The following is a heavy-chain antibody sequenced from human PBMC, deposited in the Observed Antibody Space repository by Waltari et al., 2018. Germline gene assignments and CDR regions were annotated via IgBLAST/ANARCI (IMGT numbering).Heavy chain of an antibody. J-gene: IGHJ6*02. CDR3: ARVSSIAAAGTSFPNYYYYGMDV. D-gene: IGHD6-13*01. Sequence: QVQLQESGPGLVKPSGTLSLTCAVSGGSISSSNWWSWVRQPPGKGLEWIGEIYHSGSTNYNPSLKSRVTISVDKSKNQFSLKLSSVTAADTAVYYCARVSSIAAAGTSFPNYYYYGMDVWGQGTTVTVSS. V-gene: IGHV4-4*02. CDR1: GGSISSSNW. CDR2: IYHSGST.